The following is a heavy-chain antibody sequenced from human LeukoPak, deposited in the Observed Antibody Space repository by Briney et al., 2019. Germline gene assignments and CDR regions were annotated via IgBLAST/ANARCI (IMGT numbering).Heavy chain of an antibody. CDR3: ASRRSAAVGYGMDV. CDR2: ISSSSSTI. CDR1: GFTFSSYW. D-gene: IGHD6-13*01. Sequence: GGSLRLSCAASGFTFSSYWMNWVRQAPGKGLEWVSYISSSSSTIYYADSVKGRFTISRDNAKNSLYLQMNSLRDEDTAVYYCASRRSAAVGYGMDVWGQGTTVTVSS. J-gene: IGHJ6*02. V-gene: IGHV3-48*02.